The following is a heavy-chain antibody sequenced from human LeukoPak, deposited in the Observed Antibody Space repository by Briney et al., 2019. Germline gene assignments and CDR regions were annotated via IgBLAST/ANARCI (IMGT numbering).Heavy chain of an antibody. CDR2: ISSNGDST. V-gene: IGHV3-64*01. CDR1: GFTFRSYA. D-gene: IGHD1-26*01. Sequence: QAGGSLRLSCAASGFTFRSYAMYWVRQAPGKGLEYVSAISSNGDSTYYASSVKGRFTISRDNSKNTLYLQMGSLRVEDMAVYYCARDGVGAYNWFDPWGQGTLVTVSS. CDR3: ARDGVGAYNWFDP. J-gene: IGHJ5*02.